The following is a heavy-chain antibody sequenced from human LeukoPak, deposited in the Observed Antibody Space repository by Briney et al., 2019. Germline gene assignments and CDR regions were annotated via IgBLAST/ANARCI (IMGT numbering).Heavy chain of an antibody. CDR3: AKGGGGGEDFNY. V-gene: IGHV3-30*18. CDR2: MSFDGTNK. D-gene: IGHD3-16*01. Sequence: PGGSLRLSCAASGFIFSSYGMHWVRQAPGKGLEWVATMSFDGTNKYYAESVKGRFTISRDNSKNTLYLQMNSLRAEDTAVYYCAKGGGGGEDFNYWGQGTLVTVSS. CDR1: GFIFSSYG. J-gene: IGHJ4*02.